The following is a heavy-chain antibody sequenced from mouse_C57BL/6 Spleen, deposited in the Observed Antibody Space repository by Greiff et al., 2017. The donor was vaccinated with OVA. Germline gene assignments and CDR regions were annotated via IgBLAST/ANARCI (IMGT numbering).Heavy chain of an antibody. Sequence: QVQLQQPGAELVKPGASVKLSCKASGYTFTSYWMHWVKQRPGQGLEWIGMIHPNSGSTNYNEKFKSKATLTVDKSSSTAYMQLSSLTSEDSAVYYCAYWEAWFAYWGQGTLVTVSA. CDR3: AYWEAWFAY. CDR1: GYTFTSYW. CDR2: IHPNSGST. D-gene: IGHD4-1*01. J-gene: IGHJ3*01. V-gene: IGHV1-64*01.